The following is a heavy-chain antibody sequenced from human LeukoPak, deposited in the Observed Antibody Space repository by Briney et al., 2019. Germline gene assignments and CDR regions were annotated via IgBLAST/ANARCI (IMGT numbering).Heavy chain of an antibody. D-gene: IGHD4-17*01. J-gene: IGHJ3*02. CDR1: GYRFTIYW. V-gene: IGHV5-51*01. Sequence: GASLNISFKASGYRFTIYWIGWVRPMPGKGLEWMGIISPGDSAIRYSPSFQGQVAISADKSITTAYLQWSSLKASDTAMYYCARHTNDYGEYDVFDMWGQGTMVTVSS. CDR2: ISPGDSAI. CDR3: ARHTNDYGEYDVFDM.